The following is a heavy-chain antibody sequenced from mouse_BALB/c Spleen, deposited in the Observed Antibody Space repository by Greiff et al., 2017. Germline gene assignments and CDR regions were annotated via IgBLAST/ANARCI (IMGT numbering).Heavy chain of an antibody. Sequence: VQLQQPGAELVKPGTSVKLSCKASGYNFTSYWINWVKLRPGQGLEWIGDIYPGSGSTNYNEKFKSKATLTVDTSSSTAYMQLSSLASEDSALYYCTRGTTAFAYWGQGTLVTVSA. J-gene: IGHJ3*01. CDR3: TRGTTAFAY. V-gene: IGHV1-55*01. CDR2: IYPGSGST. D-gene: IGHD1-2*01. CDR1: GYNFTSYW.